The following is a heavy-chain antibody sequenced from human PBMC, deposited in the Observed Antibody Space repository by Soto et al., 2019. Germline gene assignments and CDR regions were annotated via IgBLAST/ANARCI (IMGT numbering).Heavy chain of an antibody. J-gene: IGHJ3*02. CDR3: AKASEGWVATDAFDI. V-gene: IGHV3-23*01. Sequence: WGSLRLSCAASGFTFSSYAMIWVRQAPGKGLEWVSAISGSGGSTYYADSVKGRFTISRDNSKNTLYLQMNSLRAEDTAVYYCAKASEGWVATDAFDIWGQGTMVTVSS. CDR1: GFTFSSYA. CDR2: ISGSGGST. D-gene: IGHD5-12*01.